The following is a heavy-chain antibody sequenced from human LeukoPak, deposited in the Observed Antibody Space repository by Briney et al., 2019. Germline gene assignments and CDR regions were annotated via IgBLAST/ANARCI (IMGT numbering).Heavy chain of an antibody. CDR3: ARVTAPKPWIQLWIDY. CDR1: GGSISSSSYY. V-gene: IGHV4-39*07. J-gene: IGHJ4*02. CDR2: IYYSGST. D-gene: IGHD5-18*01. Sequence: SETLSLTCTVSGGSISSSSYYWGWIRQPPGKGLEWIGSIYYSGSTYYNPSLKSRVTISVDTSKNQFSLKLSSVTAADTAVYYCARVTAPKPWIQLWIDYWGQGTLVTVSS.